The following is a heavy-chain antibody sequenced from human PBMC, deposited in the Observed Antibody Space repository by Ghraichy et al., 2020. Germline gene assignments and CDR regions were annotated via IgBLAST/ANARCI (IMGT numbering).Heavy chain of an antibody. V-gene: IGHV3-23*01. CDR3: AKSKETADREADY. D-gene: IGHD5-18*01. J-gene: IGHJ4*02. CDR2: ISGSGGDT. CDR1: GFTFSSYA. Sequence: GGSLRLSCAASGFTFSSYAMSWVRQAPGKGLEWVSTISGSGGDTYYADSVKGRFTISRDNSKNTLYLQVNSLRAEDTAVYYCAKSKETADREADYWGQGTLVTVSS.